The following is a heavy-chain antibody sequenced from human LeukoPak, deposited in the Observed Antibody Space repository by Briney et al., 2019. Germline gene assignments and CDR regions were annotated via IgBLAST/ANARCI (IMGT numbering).Heavy chain of an antibody. J-gene: IGHJ4*02. D-gene: IGHD6-25*01. CDR2: IIPIFGTA. Sequence: SVKVSCKASGGTFSSYAISWVRQAPGQGLEWMGGIIPIFGTANYAQKFQGRVTITADESTSTAYMELSSLRSEDTAVYYCARLGRLANRPFDYWGQGTLVTVSS. CDR1: GGTFSSYA. V-gene: IGHV1-69*13. CDR3: ARLGRLANRPFDY.